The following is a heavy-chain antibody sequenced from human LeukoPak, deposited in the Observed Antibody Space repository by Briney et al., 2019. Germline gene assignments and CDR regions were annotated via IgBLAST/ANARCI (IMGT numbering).Heavy chain of an antibody. J-gene: IGHJ5*02. D-gene: IGHD3-10*01. CDR3: ARVPYGSGSYSSWFDP. Sequence: PSETLSLTCTVSGGSISSGDYYWSWIRQPPGKGLEWIGYIYYIGSTYYNSSLKSRVTISVDTSKNQFSLKLSSVTAADTAVYYCARVPYGSGSYSSWFDPWGQGTLVTVSS. V-gene: IGHV4-30-4*01. CDR2: IYYIGST. CDR1: GGSISSGDYY.